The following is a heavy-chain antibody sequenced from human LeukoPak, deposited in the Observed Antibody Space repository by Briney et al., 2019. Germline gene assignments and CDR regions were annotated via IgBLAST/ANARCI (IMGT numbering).Heavy chain of an antibody. V-gene: IGHV4-59*12. CDR2: IYYSGST. CDR1: GGSISSYY. CDR3: ARAGGWYAAFDI. J-gene: IGHJ3*02. Sequence: SETLSLTCTVSGGSISSYYWSWIRQPPGKGLEWIGYIYYSGSTNYNPSLKSRVTISVDTSKNQFSLKLSSVTAADTAVYYCARAGGWYAAFDIWGQGTMVTVSS. D-gene: IGHD6-19*01.